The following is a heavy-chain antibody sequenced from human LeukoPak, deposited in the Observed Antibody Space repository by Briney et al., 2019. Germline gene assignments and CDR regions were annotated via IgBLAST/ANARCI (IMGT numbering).Heavy chain of an antibody. Sequence: SVKVSCKASGGTFSSYTISWVRQAPGQGLEWMGRIIPILGIANYAQKFQGRVTITADKSTSTAYMGLSSLRSEDTAVYYCARQYYDFWSGYPSYFDYWGQGTLVTVSS. CDR1: GGTFSSYT. CDR2: IIPILGIA. J-gene: IGHJ4*02. V-gene: IGHV1-69*02. D-gene: IGHD3-3*01. CDR3: ARQYYDFWSGYPSYFDY.